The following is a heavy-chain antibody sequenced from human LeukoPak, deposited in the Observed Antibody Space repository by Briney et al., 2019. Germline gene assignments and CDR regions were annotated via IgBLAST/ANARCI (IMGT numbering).Heavy chain of an antibody. D-gene: IGHD1-26*01. J-gene: IGHJ3*02. CDR1: GFTFSSYS. CDR3: AKDWVGATDI. CDR2: IRYDGSNK. Sequence: GGSLRLSCAASGFTFSSYSMNWVRQAPGKGLEWVAFIRYDGSNKYYADSVKGRFTISRDNSKNTLYLQMNSLRAEDTAVYYCAKDWVGATDIWGQGTMVTVSS. V-gene: IGHV3-30*02.